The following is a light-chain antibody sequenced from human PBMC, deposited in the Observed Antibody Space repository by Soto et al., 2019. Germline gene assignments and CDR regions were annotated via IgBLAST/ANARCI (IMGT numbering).Light chain of an antibody. CDR1: RSSIGSNT. V-gene: IGLV1-44*01. Sequence: QSVLTQPPSASGTPGQRVTISCSGSRSSIGSNTVNWYQHLPGTAPKLLIYSNNHRPSGVPDRFSVSKTGASASLAISGLQSEDEGDYYCAAWDASLGGFYVFGTGTKVTVL. CDR3: AAWDASLGGFYV. J-gene: IGLJ1*01. CDR2: SNN.